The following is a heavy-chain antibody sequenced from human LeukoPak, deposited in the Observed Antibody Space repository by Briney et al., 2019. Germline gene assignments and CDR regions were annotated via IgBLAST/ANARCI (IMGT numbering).Heavy chain of an antibody. Sequence: VASVKVSCKASGYTFTSYGISWVRQAPGQGLEWMGWISAYNGNTNYAQKFQGRVTMTRDTSISTAYMELSRLRSDDTAVYYCARALPAAILSGFDYWGQGTLVTVSS. D-gene: IGHD2-2*01. CDR1: GYTFTSYG. CDR2: ISAYNGNT. J-gene: IGHJ4*02. CDR3: ARALPAAILSGFDY. V-gene: IGHV1-18*01.